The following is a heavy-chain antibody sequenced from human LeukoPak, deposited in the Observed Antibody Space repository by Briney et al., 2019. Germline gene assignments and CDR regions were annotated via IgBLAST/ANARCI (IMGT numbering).Heavy chain of an antibody. V-gene: IGHV3-30*02. Sequence: GGSLRLSCAASGFTFSSYGMHWVRQAPGKGLEWVAFIRYDGSNKYYADSVKGRFTISRDNSKNTLYLQMNSLRAEDTAVYYCARAWQWLVTKGGYFDYWGQGTLVTVSS. CDR2: IRYDGSNK. CDR1: GFTFSSYG. CDR3: ARAWQWLVTKGGYFDY. J-gene: IGHJ4*02. D-gene: IGHD6-19*01.